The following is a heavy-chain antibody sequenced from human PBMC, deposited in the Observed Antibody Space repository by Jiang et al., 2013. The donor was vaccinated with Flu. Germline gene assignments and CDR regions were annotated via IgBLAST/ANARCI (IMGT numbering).Heavy chain of an antibody. CDR1: GGSVSSSDYF. J-gene: IGHJ3*02. Sequence: PGLVKPSQTLSLTCTVSGGSVSSSDYFWTWIRQPPGKGLEWIGYVYYSGNSYYNPSLKSRVTISVDTSKNQFSLKLSSVTAADTTVYYCASCGALDCRFAFDIWGQGTMVTVSS. CDR3: ASCGALDCRFAFDI. V-gene: IGHV4-30-4*01. D-gene: IGHD2-21*01. CDR2: VYYSGNS.